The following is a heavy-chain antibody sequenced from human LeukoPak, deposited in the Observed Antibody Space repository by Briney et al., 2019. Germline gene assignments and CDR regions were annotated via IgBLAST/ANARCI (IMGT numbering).Heavy chain of an antibody. V-gene: IGHV1-2*02. Sequence: ASVKVSCKASGYTFTSYDINWVRQAPGQGLEWIGWINPNSGGTNYAQRFQGRVTMTSDTSISTAYMELSRLRSNDTALYYCARDERYDSSGYPFDYWGQGTLVTVSS. CDR1: GYTFTSYD. CDR2: INPNSGGT. J-gene: IGHJ4*02. D-gene: IGHD3-22*01. CDR3: ARDERYDSSGYPFDY.